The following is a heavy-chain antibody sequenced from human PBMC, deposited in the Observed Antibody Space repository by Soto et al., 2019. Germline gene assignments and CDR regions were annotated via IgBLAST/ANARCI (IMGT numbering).Heavy chain of an antibody. CDR3: ARDDLRFLEWLSYCYYYGMDV. J-gene: IGHJ6*02. Sequence: GGSLRLSCAASGFTFSSYDMHWVRQATGKGLEWVSAIGTAGDTYYPGSVKGRFTISRENAKNSLYLQMNSLRAEDTAVYYCARDDLRFLEWLSYCYYYGMDVWGQGTTVTVSS. CDR1: GFTFSSYD. V-gene: IGHV3-13*01. D-gene: IGHD3-3*01. CDR2: IGTAGDT.